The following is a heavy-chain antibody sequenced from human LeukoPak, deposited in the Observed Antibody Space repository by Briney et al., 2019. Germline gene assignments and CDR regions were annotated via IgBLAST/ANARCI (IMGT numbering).Heavy chain of an antibody. J-gene: IGHJ6*02. D-gene: IGHD1-26*01. Sequence: SETLSLTCTVSGGSISRYYWSWIRQPPGKGLEWIGYIYYSGSTNYNPSLKSRVTISVDTSKNQFSLKLSSVTAADTAVYYCARGELLNYYYYYGMDVWGQGTTVTVSS. V-gene: IGHV4-59*08. CDR3: ARGELLNYYYYYGMDV. CDR2: IYYSGST. CDR1: GGSISRYY.